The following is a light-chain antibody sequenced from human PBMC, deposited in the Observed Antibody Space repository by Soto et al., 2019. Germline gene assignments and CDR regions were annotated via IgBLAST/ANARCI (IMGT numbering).Light chain of an antibody. CDR2: EVN. CDR3: TSYTSSSTYV. J-gene: IGLJ1*01. Sequence: QSALTQPPSVSGSPGQSVAISCTGTSGDVGSYNRVSWYQQSPDTAPKLMIYEVNNRPSGVPDRFSGSKSGNTASLTISGRQAEDEGDYYCTSYTSSSTYVFGTGTKLTVL. V-gene: IGLV2-18*02. CDR1: SGDVGSYNR.